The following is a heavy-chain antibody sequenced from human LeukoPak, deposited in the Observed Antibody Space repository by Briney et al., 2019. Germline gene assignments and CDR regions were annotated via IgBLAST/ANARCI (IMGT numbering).Heavy chain of an antibody. CDR1: GYTFTGYY. J-gene: IGHJ3*02. D-gene: IGHD2-8*01. CDR3: ASERLNNAFDI. Sequence: ASVKVSCKASGYTFTGYYMHWVRQAPGQGLEWMGWINPNSGDTNYAGKFQGRVTMTRDTSISTAYMDLRRLRSDDTAVYYCASERLNNAFDIWGQGTMVTVSS. CDR2: INPNSGDT. V-gene: IGHV1-2*02.